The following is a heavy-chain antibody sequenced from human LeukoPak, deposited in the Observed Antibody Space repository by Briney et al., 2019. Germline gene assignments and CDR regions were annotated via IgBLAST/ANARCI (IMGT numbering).Heavy chain of an antibody. CDR2: IYTSGST. CDR1: GGSISSGSYY. D-gene: IGHD1-26*01. CDR3: AREWAAQLDY. V-gene: IGHV4-61*02. J-gene: IGHJ4*02. Sequence: PSETLSLTCTVSGGSISSGSYYWSWIRQPAGKGLEWIGRIYTSGSTNYNPSLKSRVTISVDTSKNQFSLKLSSVTAADTAVYYCAREWAAQLDYWGQGTLVTVSS.